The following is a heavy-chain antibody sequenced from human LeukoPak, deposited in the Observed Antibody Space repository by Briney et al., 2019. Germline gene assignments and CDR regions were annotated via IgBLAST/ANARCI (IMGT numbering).Heavy chain of an antibody. V-gene: IGHV1-3*01. D-gene: IGHD3-10*01. CDR3: ALITMVRGVMIGYY. J-gene: IGHJ4*02. Sequence: ASVKVSCKASGYTFTSYAMHWVRQAPGQRLEWMGWINAGNGNTKYSQKFQGRVTITRDTSASTAYMELSSLRSEDTAVYYCALITMVRGVMIGYYWGQGTLVTVSS. CDR1: GYTFTSYA. CDR2: INAGNGNT.